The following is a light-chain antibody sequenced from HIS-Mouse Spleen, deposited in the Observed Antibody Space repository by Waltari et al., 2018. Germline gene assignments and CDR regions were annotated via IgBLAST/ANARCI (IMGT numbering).Light chain of an antibody. J-gene: IGKJ2*01. Sequence: DIQMTQSPSSLSASVGDRVTITCRASQSISSYINWYQQKPGKAPKLLIYAASSLQSGVPSRSSGSGSGTDFTLTISSLQPEDFATYYCQQSYSTPYTFGQGTKLEIK. CDR3: QQSYSTPYT. V-gene: IGKV1-39*01. CDR1: QSISSY. CDR2: AAS.